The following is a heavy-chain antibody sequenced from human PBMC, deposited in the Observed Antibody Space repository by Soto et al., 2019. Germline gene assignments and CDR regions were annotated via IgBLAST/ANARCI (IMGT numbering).Heavy chain of an antibody. Sequence: EASVKVSCKASGFTFSSSSVQWVRQSRGQRLEWIGWIVVGSGNTNYVQKFQERVTITRDMSTSTAYMGLISLRSDDTAVYYCAADPFWGIAVVPVASRQYYSMHVWGQGTTVTVSS. CDR2: IVVGSGNT. J-gene: IGHJ6*02. D-gene: IGHD2-2*01. V-gene: IGHV1-58*01. CDR3: AADPFWGIAVVPVASRQYYSMHV. CDR1: GFTFSSSS.